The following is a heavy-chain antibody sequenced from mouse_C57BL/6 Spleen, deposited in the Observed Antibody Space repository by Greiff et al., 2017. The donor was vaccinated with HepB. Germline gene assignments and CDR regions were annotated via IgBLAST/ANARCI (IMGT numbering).Heavy chain of an antibody. J-gene: IGHJ2*01. CDR3: ARGYYFDY. CDR1: GFTFSDYG. CDR2: ISSGSSTI. V-gene: IGHV5-17*01. Sequence: DVKLVESGGGLVKPGGSLKLSCAASGFTFSDYGMHWVRQAPEKGLEWVAYISSGSSTIYYADTVKGRFTISRDNAKNTLFLQMTSLGSEDTAMYYCARGYYFDYWGQGTTLTVSS.